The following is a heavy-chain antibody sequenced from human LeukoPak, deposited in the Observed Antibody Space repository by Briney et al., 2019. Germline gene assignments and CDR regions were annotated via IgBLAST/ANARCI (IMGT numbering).Heavy chain of an antibody. V-gene: IGHV3-33*06. Sequence: GRSLRLSCAASGFTFSSYGMHWVRQAPGKGLEWVAIIWYDGSNEYYVDSVKGRFTISRDNAKNTLYLQMNSLRAEDTAVYYCTKDRRCSSTSCAYYFDYWGQGTLVTVSS. CDR2: IWYDGSNE. D-gene: IGHD2-2*01. CDR3: TKDRRCSSTSCAYYFDY. J-gene: IGHJ4*02. CDR1: GFTFSSYG.